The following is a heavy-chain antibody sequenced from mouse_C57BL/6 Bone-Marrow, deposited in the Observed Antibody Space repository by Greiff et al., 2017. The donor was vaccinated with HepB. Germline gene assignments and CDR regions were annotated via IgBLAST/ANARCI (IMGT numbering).Heavy chain of an antibody. Sequence: QVQLQQPGAELVMPGASVKLSCKASGYTFTSYWMHWVKQRPGQGLEWIGEIDPSDSYTNYNQKFKGKSTLTVDKSSSTAYMQLSSLTSEDSALYYCARGNHWAYWGQGTLVTVSA. V-gene: IGHV1-69*01. CDR1: GYTFTSYW. D-gene: IGHD4-1*01. CDR3: ARGNHWAY. J-gene: IGHJ3*01. CDR2: IDPSDSYT.